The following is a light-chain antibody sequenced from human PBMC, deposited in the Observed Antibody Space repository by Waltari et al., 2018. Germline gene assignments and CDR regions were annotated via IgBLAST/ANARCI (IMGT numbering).Light chain of an antibody. CDR3: SSYAGSNNLV. J-gene: IGLJ2*01. CDR2: EVT. Sequence: QSALTQPPSASGSPGQSVTISCTGTSSAVGEYVSWYQQHPGKAPKLMISEVTKRPSGVPDRFSGSKSGNTASLTVSGLQAEDEADYYCSSYAGSNNLVFGGGTKLTVL. CDR1: SSAVGEY. V-gene: IGLV2-8*01.